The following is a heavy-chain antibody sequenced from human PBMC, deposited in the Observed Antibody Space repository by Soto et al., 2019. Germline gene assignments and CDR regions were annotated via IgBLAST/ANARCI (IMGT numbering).Heavy chain of an antibody. J-gene: IGHJ4*02. CDR1: GFTFTRYS. Sequence: GGSLRLSCAASGFTFTRYSMNWVRQAPGEELEWVSSISSTTNYIYYGDSMKGRFTISRDNAKNSLYLEMNSLRAEDTAVYYCARASEELTSNFDYWGQGTLVTVSS. CDR3: ARASEELTSNFDY. D-gene: IGHD1-7*01. CDR2: ISSTTNYI. V-gene: IGHV3-21*06.